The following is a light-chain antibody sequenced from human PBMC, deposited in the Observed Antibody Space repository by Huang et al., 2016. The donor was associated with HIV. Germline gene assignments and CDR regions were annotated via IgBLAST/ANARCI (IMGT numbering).Light chain of an antibody. J-gene: IGKJ1*01. CDR3: QQHNDWPPWT. CDR1: QSISTN. CDR2: GAS. Sequence: EIVVTQFPATLSVSPGERAIVFCRASQSISTNLAWYQQKPGQAPRLLIFGASTRAPGIPDRFSGGGSETEFSLTINSLQSEDFAVYYCQQHNDWPPWTFGQGTKVEI. V-gene: IGKV3-15*01.